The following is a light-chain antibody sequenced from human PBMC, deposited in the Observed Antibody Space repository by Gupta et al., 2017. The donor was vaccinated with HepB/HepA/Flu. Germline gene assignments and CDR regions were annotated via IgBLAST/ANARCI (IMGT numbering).Light chain of an antibody. CDR3: QQRSNWPRGS. CDR2: DAT. Sequence: LVLTQSPATLPLPPGATATLSCRASQSISNFLAWYQHKPGQAPRLLIYDATNRATGIPARFSGSGYGTDFTLTISSREPEDFAVYYCQQRSNWPRGSFGQGTRLELK. V-gene: IGKV3-11*01. CDR1: QSISNF. J-gene: IGKJ2*04.